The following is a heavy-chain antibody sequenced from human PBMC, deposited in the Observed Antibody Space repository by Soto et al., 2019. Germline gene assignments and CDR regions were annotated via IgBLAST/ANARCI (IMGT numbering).Heavy chain of an antibody. CDR3: ARDERDYGSGSYVDY. CDR2: ISAYNGNT. Sequence: ASVKVSCKASGYTFTSYGISWVRQAPGQGLEWMGWISAYNGNTNYAQKLQGRVTMTTDTSTSTAYMELRSLRSDDTAVYYCARDERDYGSGSYVDYWGQGTLVTVSS. V-gene: IGHV1-18*04. D-gene: IGHD3-10*01. J-gene: IGHJ4*02. CDR1: GYTFTSYG.